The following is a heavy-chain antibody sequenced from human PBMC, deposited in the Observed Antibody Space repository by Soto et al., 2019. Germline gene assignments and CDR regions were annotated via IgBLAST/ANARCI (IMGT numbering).Heavy chain of an antibody. D-gene: IGHD2-21*02. CDR1: GYTFTSYG. V-gene: IGHV1-18*04. CDR2: ISAYNGNT. CDR3: ARVSAPQLVYCGGDCEDPFDY. J-gene: IGHJ4*02. Sequence: QVQLVQSGAEVKKPGASVKVSCKASGYTFTSYGISWVRQAPGQGLEWMGWISAYNGNTNYAQKFQGRVTMTTDTSTSTAYMELRSLRSDDTAVYYCARVSAPQLVYCGGDCEDPFDYWGQGTLVTVSS.